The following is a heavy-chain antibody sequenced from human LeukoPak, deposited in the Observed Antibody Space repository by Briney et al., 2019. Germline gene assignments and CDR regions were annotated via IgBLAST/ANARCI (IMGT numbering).Heavy chain of an antibody. CDR2: ISSSSSSTI. J-gene: IGHJ4*02. V-gene: IGHV3-48*04. D-gene: IGHD6-13*01. CDR3: ARGAAADRG. CDR1: GFTFSGYI. Sequence: GGSLRLSCAASGFTFSGYIMNWVRQAPGKGLEWVSYISSSSSSTIYYADSVKGRFTISRDNAKNSLYLQMNSLRAEDTAVYYCARGAAADRGWGQGTLVTVSS.